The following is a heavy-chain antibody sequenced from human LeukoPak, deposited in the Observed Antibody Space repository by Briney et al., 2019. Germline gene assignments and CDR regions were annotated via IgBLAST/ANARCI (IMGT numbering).Heavy chain of an antibody. D-gene: IGHD3-3*01. CDR1: GFTFSTYG. CDR2: IWCDGSNK. CDR3: ARDSYYDFWSGYPWRYYYYGMDV. V-gene: IGHV3-33*01. Sequence: GGSLRLSCAASGFTFSTYGMHWVRQAPGKGLEWVAVIWCDGSNKYYADSVTGRFTISRDNSKNTLYLQMNSLRAEDTAVYYCARDSYYDFWSGYPWRYYYYGMDVWGQGTTVTVSS. J-gene: IGHJ6*02.